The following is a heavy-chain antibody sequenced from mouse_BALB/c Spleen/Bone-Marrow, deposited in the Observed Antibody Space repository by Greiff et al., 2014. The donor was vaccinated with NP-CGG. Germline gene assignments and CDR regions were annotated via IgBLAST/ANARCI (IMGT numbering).Heavy chain of an antibody. CDR1: GFSLTGYG. Sequence: QVQLQQSXPGLVAPSQSLSITCTVSGFSLTGYGVNWVRQPPGKGLEWLGMIGGDGNTDYNSDLKSRLSISKDNSKSQVFLKMNSLQTDDTARYYCARVYYDYDWWYFDVWGAGTTVTVSS. CDR2: IGGDGNT. D-gene: IGHD2-4*01. J-gene: IGHJ1*01. V-gene: IGHV2-6-7*01. CDR3: ARVYYDYDWWYFDV.